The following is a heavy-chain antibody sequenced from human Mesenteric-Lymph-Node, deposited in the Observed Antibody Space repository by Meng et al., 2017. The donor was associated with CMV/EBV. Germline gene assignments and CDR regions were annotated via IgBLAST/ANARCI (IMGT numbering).Heavy chain of an antibody. J-gene: IGHJ4*02. Sequence: GESLKISCAASGFSVSSIYMSWVRQPPGRGLEWVSILYSDGSTDYADSVKGRFTISRDNAKNSLYLQMNSLRAEDTAVYYCAKGAIFGVTAPDYWGQGTLVTVSS. CDR1: GFSVSSIY. V-gene: IGHV3-66*01. CDR2: LYSDGST. CDR3: AKGAIFGVTAPDY. D-gene: IGHD3-3*01.